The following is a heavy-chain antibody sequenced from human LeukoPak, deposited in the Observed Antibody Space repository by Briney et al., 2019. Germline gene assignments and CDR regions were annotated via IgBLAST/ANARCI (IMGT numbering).Heavy chain of an antibody. CDR1: GGSIGNYY. J-gene: IGHJ4*02. CDR3: ARVYRDDFWSGYSTHFDY. D-gene: IGHD3-3*01. Sequence: SETLSLTCTVSGGSIGNYYWSWIRQPPGKGLEWIGYINYSGSANYNPSLKSRVTISVDTSKNQFSLKLTSVTAADTAVYYCARVYRDDFWSGYSTHFDYWGQGTLVTVSS. CDR2: INYSGSA. V-gene: IGHV4-59*01.